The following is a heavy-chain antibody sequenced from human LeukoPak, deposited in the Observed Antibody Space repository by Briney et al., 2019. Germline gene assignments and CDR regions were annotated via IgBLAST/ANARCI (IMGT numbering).Heavy chain of an antibody. CDR3: ARDRSSSSHY. V-gene: IGHV3-48*04. Sequence: GGSLRLSCAASGFTFSSYSMNWVRQAPGKGLEWVSYISSSSSTIYYADSVKGRFTISRDNAKNSLYLQMNSLRAEDTAVYYCARDRSSSSHYWGQGTLVTVSS. CDR2: ISSSSSTI. D-gene: IGHD6-6*01. J-gene: IGHJ4*02. CDR1: GFTFSSYS.